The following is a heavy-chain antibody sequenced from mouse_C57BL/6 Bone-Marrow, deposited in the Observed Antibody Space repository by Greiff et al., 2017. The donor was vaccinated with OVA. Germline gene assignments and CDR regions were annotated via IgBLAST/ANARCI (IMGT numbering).Heavy chain of an antibody. CDR3: ARPITTVVANFDY. CDR2: ISPRDGRT. Sequence: VQLQQSGPELVQPGASVKLSCKASGYTFTSYDINWVQQRPGQGLEWIGWISPRDGRTNYNERFKVKAPLTVDTSYSKAYMELHSLTSEDSAVYFCARPITTVVANFDYWGQGTTLTVSS. CDR1: GYTFTSYD. V-gene: IGHV1-85*01. D-gene: IGHD1-1*01. J-gene: IGHJ2*01.